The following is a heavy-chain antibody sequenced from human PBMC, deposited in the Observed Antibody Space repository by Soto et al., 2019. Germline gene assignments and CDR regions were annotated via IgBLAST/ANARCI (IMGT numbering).Heavy chain of an antibody. CDR3: ARRSAPAAMCAVEYFFDY. CDR1: GFTFRSYA. Sequence: LRLSCAASGFTFRSYAMHWVRQASGKGLEYVSAISSDGGSTFYANSVKGRFTISRDNSKNTLYLQMGSLRGEDMAIYYCARRSAPAAMCAVEYFFDYWGQGTLVIVSS. V-gene: IGHV3-64*01. CDR2: ISSDGGST. J-gene: IGHJ4*02. D-gene: IGHD2-2*01.